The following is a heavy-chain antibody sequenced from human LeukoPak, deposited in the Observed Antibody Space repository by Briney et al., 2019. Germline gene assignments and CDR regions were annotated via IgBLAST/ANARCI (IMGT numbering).Heavy chain of an antibody. CDR1: GGSMNSHY. CDR2: IYYTGKN. V-gene: IGHV4-59*08. CDR3: VRRDTGWNYFDD. Sequence: PSETLSLTCAVSGGSMNSHYWGWLRQPPGRGLQGVGDIYYTGKNNYNPSLKSRVTISLDTSKDHLSLNLASVLAADTAIYFCVRRDTGWNYFDDWGEGILVTVSS. D-gene: IGHD6-19*01. J-gene: IGHJ4*02.